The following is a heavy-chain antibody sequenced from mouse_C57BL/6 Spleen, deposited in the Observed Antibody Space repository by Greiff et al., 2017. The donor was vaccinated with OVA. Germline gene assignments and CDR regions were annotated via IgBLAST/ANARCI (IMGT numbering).Heavy chain of an antibody. Sequence: DVKLVESGPGLVKPSQSLSLTCSVTGYSITSGYYWNWIRQFPGNKLEWMGYISYDGSNNYNPSLKNRISITRDTSKNQFFLKLNSVTTEDTATYYCARAFQFAYWGQGTLVTVSA. CDR3: ARAFQFAY. CDR1: GYSITSGYY. CDR2: ISYDGSN. J-gene: IGHJ3*01. V-gene: IGHV3-6*01.